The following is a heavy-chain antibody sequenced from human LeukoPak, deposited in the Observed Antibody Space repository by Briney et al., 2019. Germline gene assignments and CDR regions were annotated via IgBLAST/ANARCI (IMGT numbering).Heavy chain of an antibody. Sequence: SETLSLTCSVSGGSITSPNYYWAWIRQSAENGLQYLGRLFASGNYNYNPSLKGRAPMSVDTSKSQISLKLTSVTGADTAVYYCAAFCASTSCLGHFFADWCQGTMVTVSS. J-gene: IGHJ3*01. CDR3: AAFCASTSCLGHFFAD. D-gene: IGHD2-2*01. CDR1: GGSITSPNYY. V-gene: IGHV4-61*02. CDR2: LFASGNY.